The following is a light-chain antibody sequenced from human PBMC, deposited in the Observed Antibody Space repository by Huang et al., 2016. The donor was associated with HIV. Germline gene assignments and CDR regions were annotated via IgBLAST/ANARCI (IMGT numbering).Light chain of an antibody. J-gene: IGKJ1*01. CDR3: QQYYRLPQT. V-gene: IGKV4-1*01. CDR1: QSVLYSSNSKNY. Sequence: DIVMTQSPDFLTVSLGERATIKCRSSQSVLYSSNSKNYLAWFQQKPGRAPRLLIYWASARESGVPDRFSGSGAGTDFTLTIDRLEAEDAAIYYCQQYYRLPQTFGQGTRVEIK. CDR2: WAS.